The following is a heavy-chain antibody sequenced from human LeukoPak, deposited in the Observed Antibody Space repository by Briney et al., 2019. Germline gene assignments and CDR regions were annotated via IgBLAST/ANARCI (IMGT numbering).Heavy chain of an antibody. Sequence: GGSLRLSCAASGFTFSRYWMHWVRQAPTKGLVWVSRISSDGSSTTYADSVKGRFTISRDNAENTLYLEMNSLRAEDAAVYYCARGWISDSFDYWGQGTLVTVSS. CDR1: GFTFSRYW. J-gene: IGHJ4*02. CDR3: ARGWISDSFDY. CDR2: ISSDGSST. D-gene: IGHD5-12*01. V-gene: IGHV3-74*03.